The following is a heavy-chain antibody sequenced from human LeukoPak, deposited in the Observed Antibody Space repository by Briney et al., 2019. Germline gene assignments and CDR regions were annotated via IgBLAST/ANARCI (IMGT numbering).Heavy chain of an antibody. V-gene: IGHV3-73*01. CDR3: TRLTVRGVNGPHYGMDV. J-gene: IGHJ6*04. D-gene: IGHD3-10*01. Sequence: GGSLRLSCAASGFTFSGSAMHWVRQASGKGLEWVGRIRSKANSYATAYAASVEGRFTISRDDSKNTAYLQMNSLKTEDTAVYYCTRLTVRGVNGPHYGMDVWGKGTTVTVSS. CDR1: GFTFSGSA. CDR2: IRSKANSYAT.